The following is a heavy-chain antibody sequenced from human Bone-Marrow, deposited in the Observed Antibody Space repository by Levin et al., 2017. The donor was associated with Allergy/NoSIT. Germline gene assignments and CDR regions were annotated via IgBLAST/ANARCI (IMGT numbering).Heavy chain of an antibody. Sequence: AASVKVSCTASGYIFTDYYMHWVRQAPGQGLEWMGRINPKSGATDYPQRLQGRVTMTRDTSINTVYIELSGLTSDDTAVFFCTRKNLVGTFDYWGRGTLVTVSS. D-gene: IGHD1-1*01. V-gene: IGHV1-2*06. J-gene: IGHJ4*02. CDR3: TRKNLVGTFDY. CDR1: GYIFTDYY. CDR2: INPKSGAT.